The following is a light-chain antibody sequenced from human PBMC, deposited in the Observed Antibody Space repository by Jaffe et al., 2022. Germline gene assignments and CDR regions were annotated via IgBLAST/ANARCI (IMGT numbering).Light chain of an antibody. CDR1: QDISNY. CDR2: DAS. J-gene: IGKJ4*01. CDR3: QQYDNLWGLT. Sequence: DIQMTQSPSSLSASVGDRVTITCQASQDISNYLNWYQQKPGKAPKLLIYDASNLETGVPSRFSGSGSGTDFTFTISSLQPEDIATYYCQQYDNLWGLTFGGGTKVEIK. V-gene: IGKV1-33*01.